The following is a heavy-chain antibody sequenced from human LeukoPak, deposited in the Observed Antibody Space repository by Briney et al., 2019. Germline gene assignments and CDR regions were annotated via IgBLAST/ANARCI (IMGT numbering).Heavy chain of an antibody. CDR2: ISSSSSYI. CDR3: ARDEVMVRGVGGFDY. Sequence: GGSLRLSCAASGFTFSSYSMNWVRQAPGKGLEWVSSISSSSSYIYYADSVKGRFTISRDNAKNSLYLQMNSLRAEDTAVYYCARDEVMVRGVGGFDYWGQGTLVTVSS. CDR1: GFTFSSYS. D-gene: IGHD3-10*01. V-gene: IGHV3-21*01. J-gene: IGHJ4*02.